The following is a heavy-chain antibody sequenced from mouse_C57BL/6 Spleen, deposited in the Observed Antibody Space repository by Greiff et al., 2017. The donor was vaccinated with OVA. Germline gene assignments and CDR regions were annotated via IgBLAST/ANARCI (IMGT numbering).Heavy chain of an antibody. V-gene: IGHV1-15*01. CDR1: GYTFTDYE. J-gene: IGHJ2*01. Sequence: QVQLKQSGAELVRPGASVTLSCKASGYTFTDYEMHWVKQTPVHGLEWIGAIDPETGGTAYNQKFKGKAILTADKSSSTAYMELRSLTSEDSAVYYCTTYYYGSTYFDYWGQGTTLTVSS. CDR2: IDPETGGT. D-gene: IGHD1-1*01. CDR3: TTYYYGSTYFDY.